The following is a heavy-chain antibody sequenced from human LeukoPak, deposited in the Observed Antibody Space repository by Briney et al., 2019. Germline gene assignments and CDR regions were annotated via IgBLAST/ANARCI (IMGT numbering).Heavy chain of an antibody. Sequence: SETLSLTCTVYGGSFSSYYWSWIRQPPGKGLEWIGEINSSGSANYTLSLKSRATISADKSKNQFSLKLNSVTAADTAVFYCARGTRTVITPGGRYFDLWGRGTLVTVSS. V-gene: IGHV4-34*01. J-gene: IGHJ2*01. CDR2: INSSGSA. CDR3: ARGTRTVITPGGRYFDL. CDR1: GGSFSSYY. D-gene: IGHD4-23*01.